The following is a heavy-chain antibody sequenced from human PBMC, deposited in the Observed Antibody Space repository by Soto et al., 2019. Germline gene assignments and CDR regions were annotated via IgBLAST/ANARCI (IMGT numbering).Heavy chain of an antibody. J-gene: IGHJ6*02. D-gene: IGHD1-1*01. Sequence: LTCAISGDSVSRNSAAWNWIRQSPSRGLEWLGRTYYRSKWFNDYAVSVKSRITINPDTSKNQFSLHLNSVTPEDTAVYYCARDTVERPYYYYYFAMDVWGQGTTVTVSS. CDR2: TYYRSKWFN. CDR3: ARDTVERPYYYYYFAMDV. V-gene: IGHV6-1*01. CDR1: GDSVSRNSAA.